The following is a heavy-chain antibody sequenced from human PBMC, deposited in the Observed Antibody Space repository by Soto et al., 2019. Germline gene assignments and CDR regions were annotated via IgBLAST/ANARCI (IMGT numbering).Heavy chain of an antibody. CDR2: ISSTTNYI. CDR3: ARESEDLTSNFDY. Sequence: VGSLRLSSAASGFTFTRYSMNWGRQAPGKGLEWVSSISSTTNYIYYGDSMKGRFTISRDNAKNSLYLEMNSLRAEDTAVYYCARESEDLTSNFDYWGQGTLVTVSS. CDR1: GFTFTRYS. J-gene: IGHJ4*02. V-gene: IGHV3-21*06.